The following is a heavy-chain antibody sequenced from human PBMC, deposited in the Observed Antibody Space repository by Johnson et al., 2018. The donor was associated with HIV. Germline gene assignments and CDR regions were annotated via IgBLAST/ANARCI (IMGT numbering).Heavy chain of an antibody. CDR3: PSLAVAGTLISAFDI. CDR2: ISGIGGNT. D-gene: IGHD6-19*01. V-gene: IGHV3-23*04. Sequence: EQLVESGGDLVQPGGSLRLSCAASGFTFSNYAMTWVRQAPGKGLEWVSAISGIGGNTSYAASVKGRFPISRDNSENTLYLQMNSLGADDTAVYYCPSLAVAGTLISAFDIWGQGTMVTVSS. CDR1: GFTFSNYA. J-gene: IGHJ3*02.